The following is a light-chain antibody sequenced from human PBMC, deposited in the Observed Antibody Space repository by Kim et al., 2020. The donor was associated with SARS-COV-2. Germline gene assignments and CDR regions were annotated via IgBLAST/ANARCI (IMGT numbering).Light chain of an antibody. Sequence: DIVMTQSPDSLAVSLGERATINCKSSQSILYSSNNKNYLAWYQQKPGQPPKLLIYWASTRESGVPDRFSGSGSGTDFTLTISNLQAEDVAVYFCQQCFSVPLTFGGGTKVDIK. CDR2: WAS. J-gene: IGKJ4*01. V-gene: IGKV4-1*01. CDR1: QSILYSSNNKNY. CDR3: QQCFSVPLT.